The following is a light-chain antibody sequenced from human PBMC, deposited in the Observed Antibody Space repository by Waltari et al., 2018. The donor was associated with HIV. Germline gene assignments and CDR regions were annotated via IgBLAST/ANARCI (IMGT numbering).Light chain of an antibody. CDR1: SSSDGGSNQ. J-gene: IGLJ2*01. Sequence: QSALTQPAYVSGSPGQSTTSSRTGTSSSDGGSNQFSWYQQHPGKAPKLMIYDVSNRPSGVSNRFSGSKSGNTASLTISGLQAEDEADYYCSSYTSSSTRVFGGGTKLTVL. V-gene: IGLV2-14*03. CDR2: DVS. CDR3: SSYTSSSTRV.